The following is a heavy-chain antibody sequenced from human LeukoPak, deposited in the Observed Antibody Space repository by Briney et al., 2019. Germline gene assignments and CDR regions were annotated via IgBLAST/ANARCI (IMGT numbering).Heavy chain of an antibody. CDR2: ISAYNANT. CDR3: ARDYYSGSYYGGY. CDR1: GYTFTNYG. J-gene: IGHJ4*02. Sequence: ASVKVSCKTSGYTFTNYGITWVRQAPGQGLEWMGWISAYNANTNYAQRLQGRVTMTTDTSTDTAYMELRSLTSDDTAVYYCARDYYSGSYYGGYWGQGTQVTVSS. V-gene: IGHV1-18*01. D-gene: IGHD1-26*01.